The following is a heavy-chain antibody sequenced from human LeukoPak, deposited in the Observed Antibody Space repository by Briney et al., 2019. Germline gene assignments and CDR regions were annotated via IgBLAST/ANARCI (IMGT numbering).Heavy chain of an antibody. CDR2: IDGGNGDT. CDR1: GYTFGKYA. CDR3: ARDQSRDIRVDFDY. Sequence: ASVKVSCKPSGYTFGKYAIHWVRQAPGQRFEWMGWIDGGNGDTRLSQKFQDRVSFTRDTFATTAYMELTSLRSEDTAVYYCARDQSRDIRVDFDYWGQGTPVTVSS. V-gene: IGHV1-3*01. D-gene: IGHD2-15*01. J-gene: IGHJ4*02.